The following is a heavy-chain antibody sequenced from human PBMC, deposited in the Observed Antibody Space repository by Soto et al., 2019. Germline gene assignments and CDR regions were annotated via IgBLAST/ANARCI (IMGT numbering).Heavy chain of an antibody. CDR2: ISAHNGDT. D-gene: IGHD3-22*01. CDR1: GYSFATSG. Sequence: QVQLVQSGAEVKKPGASVKVSCKASGYSFATSGFSWVRQAPGQGLECVGWISAHNGDTHYSQKYQGRVTLTTDTSTNAGYMALRSLTSDDTAVYFCATEPIYYNDGSGYYPLGHWGQGNLVTVSS. J-gene: IGHJ4*02. CDR3: ATEPIYYNDGSGYYPLGH. V-gene: IGHV1-18*04.